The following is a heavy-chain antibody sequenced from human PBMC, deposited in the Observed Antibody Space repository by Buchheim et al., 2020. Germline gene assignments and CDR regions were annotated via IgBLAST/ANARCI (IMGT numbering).Heavy chain of an antibody. CDR3: ARSEHANYDFWSGYKEHNYFDY. CDR1: GGTFSSYA. D-gene: IGHD3-3*01. V-gene: IGHV1-69*12. J-gene: IGHJ4*02. CDR2: IIPIFGTA. Sequence: QVQLVQSGAEVKKPGSSVKVSCKASGGTFSSYAISWVRQAPGQGLEWMGGIIPIFGTANYAQKFQGRVTITADESTSTAYMELSSLRSEDTAVYYCARSEHANYDFWSGYKEHNYFDYWGQGTL.